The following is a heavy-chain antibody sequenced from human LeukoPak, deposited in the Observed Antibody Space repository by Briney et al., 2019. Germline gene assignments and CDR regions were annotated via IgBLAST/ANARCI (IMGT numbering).Heavy chain of an antibody. CDR1: GGSFSGYY. Sequence: PSETLSLTCAVYGGSFSGYYWSWIRQPPGKGLEWIGEINHSGSTNYNPSLKSRVTISVDTSKNQFSLKLSSVTAADTAVYYCARVDWSAAYYYYGMDVWGQGTTVTVSS. J-gene: IGHJ6*02. D-gene: IGHD3/OR15-3a*01. V-gene: IGHV4-34*01. CDR3: ARVDWSAAYYYYGMDV. CDR2: INHSGST.